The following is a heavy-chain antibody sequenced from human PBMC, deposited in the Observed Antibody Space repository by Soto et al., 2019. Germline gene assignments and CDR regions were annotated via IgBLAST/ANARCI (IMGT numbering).Heavy chain of an antibody. CDR2: ISGSGDST. CDR3: ASRGSGSYYDS. Sequence: VQLLESGGGLVQPGGSLRLSCAASGFTFSSYAMRWVRQAPVKGLEWVSAISGSGDSTYYADSVKGRFTISRDNSKNTLYLQMNSLRAENTAVYYCASRGSGSYYDSWGQGTLVTVSS. V-gene: IGHV3-23*01. D-gene: IGHD1-26*01. CDR1: GFTFSSYA. J-gene: IGHJ4*02.